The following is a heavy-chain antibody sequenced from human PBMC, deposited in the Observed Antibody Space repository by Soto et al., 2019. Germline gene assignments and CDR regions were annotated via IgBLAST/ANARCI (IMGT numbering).Heavy chain of an antibody. Sequence: SETLSLTCAVSGGSISSGGYSWSWIRQPPGKGLEWIGYIYHSGSTYYNPSLKSRVTISVDTSKNQFSLKLSSVTAADTAVYYCARARGARYFDYWGQGTLVNVSS. CDR1: GGSISSGGYS. D-gene: IGHD2-15*01. J-gene: IGHJ4*02. CDR2: IYHSGST. CDR3: ARARGARYFDY. V-gene: IGHV4-30-2*05.